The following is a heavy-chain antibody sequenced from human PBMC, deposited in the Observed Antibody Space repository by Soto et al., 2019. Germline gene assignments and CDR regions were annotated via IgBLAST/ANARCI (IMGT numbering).Heavy chain of an antibody. CDR1: GGSISRSSYY. D-gene: IGHD4-17*01. Sequence: QLQLQESGPGLVKPSETLSLTCTVSGGSISRSSYYWGWIRQPPGKGLEWIGSIYYSGSTYYNPSLNGRVTLSVDTSKNQFSLKLSSVTAADTAVYYCARHDYGGFGLWGQGTLVTVSS. CDR2: IYYSGST. CDR3: ARHDYGGFGL. V-gene: IGHV4-39*01. J-gene: IGHJ4*02.